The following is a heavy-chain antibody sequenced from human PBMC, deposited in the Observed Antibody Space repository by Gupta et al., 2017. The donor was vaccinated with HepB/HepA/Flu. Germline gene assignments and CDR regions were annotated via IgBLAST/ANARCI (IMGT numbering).Heavy chain of an antibody. J-gene: IGHJ4*02. Sequence: EVRLLESGGGLVQPGGSLRLSCTASRFTFTKFPMIWVRQAPGRGLAWVSAITESGYSTYYADSVKGRFTISRDNSKNTLYLHMSSLRAEDTAVYCCSAGATTSDYWGQGTLVTVSA. CDR1: RFTFTKFP. CDR2: ITESGYST. CDR3: SAGATTSDY. D-gene: IGHD1-26*01. V-gene: IGHV3-23*01.